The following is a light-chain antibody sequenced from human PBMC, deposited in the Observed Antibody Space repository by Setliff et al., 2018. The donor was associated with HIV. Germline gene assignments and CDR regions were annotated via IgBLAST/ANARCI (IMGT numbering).Light chain of an antibody. CDR1: SSDVGGYNY. J-gene: IGLJ1*01. CDR2: EVS. V-gene: IGLV2-14*01. Sequence: VLTQPASVSGSPGQSITISCTGTSSDVGGYNYVSWYQQHPGKAPKLMIYEVSNRPSGVSNRFSGSKSGNTASLTISGLQAEDEADYYCSSYTSSSTQVFGTGTKVTVL. CDR3: SSYTSSSTQV.